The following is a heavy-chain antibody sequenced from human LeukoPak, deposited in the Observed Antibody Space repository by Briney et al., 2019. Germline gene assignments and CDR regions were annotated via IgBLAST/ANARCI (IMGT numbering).Heavy chain of an antibody. D-gene: IGHD1-1*01. CDR2: IIPILGIA. CDR1: GGTFSSYT. V-gene: IGHV1-69*04. CDR3: ARDLERRRNWFDP. J-gene: IGHJ5*02. Sequence: SVKVSCKASGGTFSSYTISWVRQAPGQGLEWMGRIIPILGIANYAQKFQGRVTITADKSTSTAYMELSSLRSEDTAVYYCARDLERRRNWFDPWGQGTLVTVS.